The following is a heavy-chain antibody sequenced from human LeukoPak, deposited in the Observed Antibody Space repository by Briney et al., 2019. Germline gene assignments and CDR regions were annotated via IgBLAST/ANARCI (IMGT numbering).Heavy chain of an antibody. CDR1: GGSISSSSYY. V-gene: IGHV4-39*01. CDR2: IYYSGST. Sequence: PSETLSLTCTVSGGSISSSSYYWGWIRQPPGKGLEWNGSIYYSGSTYYNPSLKSRVTISVDTSKNQFSLKLSSVTAADTAVYYCASGFGVVSNWFDPWGQGTLVTVSS. D-gene: IGHD3-3*01. CDR3: ASGFGVVSNWFDP. J-gene: IGHJ5*02.